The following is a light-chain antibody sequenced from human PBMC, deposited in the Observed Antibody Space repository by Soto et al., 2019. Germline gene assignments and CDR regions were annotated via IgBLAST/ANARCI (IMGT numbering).Light chain of an antibody. CDR3: QQYGSSGT. Sequence: EIVMRQSPATLSVSLGERGTLSCRASQSVSSNLAWYHVKPGQAPRLLIYGASTRATGIPDRFSGSGSGTDFTLTISRLEPEDFAVYYCQQYGSSGTFGQGTKVDI. V-gene: IGKV3-20*01. CDR2: GAS. CDR1: QSVSSN. J-gene: IGKJ1*01.